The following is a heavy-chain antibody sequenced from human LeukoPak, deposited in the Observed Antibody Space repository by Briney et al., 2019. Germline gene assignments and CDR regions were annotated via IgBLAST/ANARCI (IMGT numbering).Heavy chain of an antibody. CDR2: IYYSGSS. J-gene: IGHJ4*02. D-gene: IGHD1-26*01. Sequence: SETLSLTCIVSGGSISSNNYYWGWIRQPPGKGLEWIGSIYYSGSSYYNPSLKSRVTISVDTFKNQFSLKLSSVTAADTAVYYCARHGYSGSYPDSFYDYWGQGTLVTVSS. V-gene: IGHV4-39*01. CDR3: ARHGYSGSYPDSFYDY. CDR1: GGSISSNNYY.